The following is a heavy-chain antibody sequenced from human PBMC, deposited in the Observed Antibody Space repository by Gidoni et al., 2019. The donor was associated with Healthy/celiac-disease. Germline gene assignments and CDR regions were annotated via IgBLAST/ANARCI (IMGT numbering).Heavy chain of an antibody. D-gene: IGHD1-26*01. CDR2: INSNSGDT. V-gene: IGHV1-2*02. CDR1: GYTFTGYS. CDR3: ARDPEWERPPFDD. Sequence: QVQLVQSGAEVKTPGAALKVSCKASGYTFTGYSLHWVRQAPGQGLEWMGWINSNSGDTNYAKKAQGSATMTRETYISTAYMELSSLRSDDTAVEYCARDPEWERPPFDDCGQGTLVTVSS. J-gene: IGHJ4*02.